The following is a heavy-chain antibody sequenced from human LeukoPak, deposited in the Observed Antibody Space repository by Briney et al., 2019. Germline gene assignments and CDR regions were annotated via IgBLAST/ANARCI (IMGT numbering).Heavy chain of an antibody. CDR2: ISSNGGST. CDR3: VKDTAAWSAYFDY. Sequence: GGSLRLSCSASGFTFSSYAMHWVRQAPGKGLEYVSAISSNGGSTYYADSVKGRFTVSRDNSKNTLYLQMSSLRAEDTAVYYCVKDTAAWSAYFDYWGQGTLVTVPS. J-gene: IGHJ4*02. CDR1: GFTFSSYA. D-gene: IGHD6-13*01. V-gene: IGHV3-64D*09.